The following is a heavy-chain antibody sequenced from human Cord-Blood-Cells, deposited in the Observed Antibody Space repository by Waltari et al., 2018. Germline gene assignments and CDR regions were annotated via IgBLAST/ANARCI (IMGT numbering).Heavy chain of an antibody. J-gene: IGHJ4*02. Sequence: QVQLVQSGAEVKKPGASVKVSCKASGYTFTGYYMHWVRQAPGQGLEWMGWINPTRGGTKSAQKFQGGVTMTRDTSISPASMELSRLRSDDPAVYYCARGDGDYWGQGTLVTVSS. CDR3: ARGDGDY. CDR2: INPTRGGT. V-gene: IGHV1-2*02. CDR1: GYTFTGYY.